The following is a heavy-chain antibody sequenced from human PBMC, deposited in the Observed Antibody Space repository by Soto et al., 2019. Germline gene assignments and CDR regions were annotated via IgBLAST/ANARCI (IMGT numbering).Heavy chain of an antibody. J-gene: IGHJ6*02. CDR3: AREMVFGVVILSPSGMDV. V-gene: IGHV3-30*09. Sequence: PGGSLRLSCAASGFTFSSYAMHWVRQAPGKGLEWVAVISYDGSNKYYADSVKGRFAISRDNSKNTLYLQMNSLRAEDTAVYYWAREMVFGVVILSPSGMDVWGQGTTVTVSS. CDR2: ISYDGSNK. CDR1: GFTFSSYA. D-gene: IGHD3-3*01.